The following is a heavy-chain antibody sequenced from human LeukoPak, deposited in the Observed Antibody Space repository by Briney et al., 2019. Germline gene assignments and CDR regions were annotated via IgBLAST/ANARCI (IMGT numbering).Heavy chain of an antibody. J-gene: IGHJ4*02. Sequence: SETLSLTCTVSGGSISSYYWSWIRQPPGKGLEWIGYIYYSGSTNYNPSLKSRVTISVDTSKNQFSLKLSSVTAADTAVYYCARGHCSGGSCHIYYFDYWGQGTLVTVSS. CDR1: GGSISSYY. CDR3: ARGHCSGGSCHIYYFDY. CDR2: IYYSGST. V-gene: IGHV4-59*01. D-gene: IGHD2-15*01.